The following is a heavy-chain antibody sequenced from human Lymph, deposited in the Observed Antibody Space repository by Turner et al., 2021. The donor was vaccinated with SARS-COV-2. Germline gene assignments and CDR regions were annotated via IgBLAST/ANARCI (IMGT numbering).Heavy chain of an antibody. CDR2: IYSGGTK. CDR1: GIIVSRNY. CDR3: ARDRGTYGMDV. D-gene: IGHD2-15*01. J-gene: IGHJ6*02. V-gene: IGHV3-53*02. Sequence: EVQLAETGGGLIQPGGSLRLPCAASGIIVSRNYMNWVRQAPGKGLEWVSVIYSGGTKYYADSVKGRFTISRDNSKNTLYLQMNSRGVEDTAVYYCARDRGTYGMDVWGQGTTVTVSS.